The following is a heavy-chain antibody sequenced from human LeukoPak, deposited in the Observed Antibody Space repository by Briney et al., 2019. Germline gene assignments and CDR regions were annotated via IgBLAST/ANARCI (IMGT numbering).Heavy chain of an antibody. CDR3: ARDYPITIFGVVIRTRVWFDP. CDR2: IYTSGST. D-gene: IGHD3-3*01. Sequence: SETLSLTCTVSGGSISSGSYYWSWIRQPAGKGLEWIGRIYTSGSTNYNPSLKSRVTMSVDTSKNQFSLKLSSVTAADTAVYYCARDYPITIFGVVIRTRVWFDPWGQGTLVTVSS. V-gene: IGHV4-61*02. CDR1: GGSISSGSYY. J-gene: IGHJ5*02.